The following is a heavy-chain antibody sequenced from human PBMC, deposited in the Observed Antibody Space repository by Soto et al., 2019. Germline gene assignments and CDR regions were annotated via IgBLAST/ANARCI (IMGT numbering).Heavy chain of an antibody. J-gene: IGHJ4*02. Sequence: LQSGGGVVQPGESLRLSCAASGFSLRDHALYWVRQAAGGGLEWVSGISGSEDRTNYADFVRGRFIISKDRAKNTLYLDRSGLRVDDTAFYFCGRTYTGGWGQGTLVTVSS. CDR2: ISGSEDRT. CDR1: GFSLRDHA. CDR3: GRTYTGG. D-gene: IGHD3-10*01. V-gene: IGHV3-23*01.